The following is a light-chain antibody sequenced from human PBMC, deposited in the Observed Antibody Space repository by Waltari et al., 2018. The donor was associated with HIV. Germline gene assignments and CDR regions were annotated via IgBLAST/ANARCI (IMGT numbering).Light chain of an antibody. V-gene: IGLV3-19*01. J-gene: IGLJ2*01. CDR3: NSRDSSGNHVV. CDR2: GKN. Sequence: SSELTQDPAVSVALGQTVRITCQGDSLRTYYGSWCQQKPGQAPVLVIYGKNNRPSGIPDRFSGSSSGNTASLTITGAQAEDEADYYCNSRDSSGNHVVFGGGTKLTVL. CDR1: SLRTYY.